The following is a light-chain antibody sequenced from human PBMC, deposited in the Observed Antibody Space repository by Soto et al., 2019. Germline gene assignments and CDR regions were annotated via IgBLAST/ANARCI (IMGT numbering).Light chain of an antibody. CDR1: QSLLYSNGYNY. Sequence: DIVMTQSPLSLPVTPGEPASISCRSSQSLLYSNGYNYLDWYLQKPGQSPQLLIYLGSNRASGVPDRFSGSGSGTDITLKISRVEAEDVGVYYCMQALQTPRTFGQGTKLEIK. J-gene: IGKJ2*01. CDR3: MQALQTPRT. V-gene: IGKV2-28*01. CDR2: LGS.